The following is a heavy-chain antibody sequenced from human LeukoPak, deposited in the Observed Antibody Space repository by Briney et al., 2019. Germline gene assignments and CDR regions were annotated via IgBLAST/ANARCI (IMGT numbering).Heavy chain of an antibody. CDR2: VSATGDST. CDR3: ARGEWELPVDY. J-gene: IGHJ4*02. V-gene: IGHV3-23*01. D-gene: IGHD1-26*01. CDR1: GFTFSNHA. Sequence: GGSLRLSCAASGFTFSNHAMNWVRQAPGQGLEWVSLVSATGDSTYYADSVKGRFTISRDNSKDMVFLQMNSLRAEDAAVYYCARGEWELPVDYWGQGTLVTVSS.